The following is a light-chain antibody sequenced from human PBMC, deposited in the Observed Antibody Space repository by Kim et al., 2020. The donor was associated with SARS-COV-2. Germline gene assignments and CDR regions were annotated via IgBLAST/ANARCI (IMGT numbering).Light chain of an antibody. V-gene: IGKV2-30*01. CDR2: KVS. Sequence: PATISFRSSQSLVYRDGNIYLKWFHQRPGQSPRRLIYKVSNRDSGVPDRFSGSGSGTDFTLQISRVEAEDVGVYYCMQGTHWPFTFGPGTKVDIK. J-gene: IGKJ3*01. CDR3: MQGTHWPFT. CDR1: QSLVYRDGNIY.